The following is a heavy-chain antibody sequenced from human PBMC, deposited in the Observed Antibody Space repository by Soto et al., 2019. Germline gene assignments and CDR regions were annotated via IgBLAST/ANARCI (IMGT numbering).Heavy chain of an antibody. J-gene: IGHJ4*02. D-gene: IGHD2-15*01. CDR1: GGSVNSYD. CDR2: IYNSGGT. V-gene: IGHV4-59*08. CDR3: ARRFCRGGSCYSSFAY. Sequence: SETLSLTCSVSGGSVNSYDWSWIRQPPRKELEWIGYIYNSGGTDYNPSLKSRVTISEDTSKNQFSLKLTSVTATDTAVYYCARRFCRGGSCYSSFAYWGQGTLVTVSS.